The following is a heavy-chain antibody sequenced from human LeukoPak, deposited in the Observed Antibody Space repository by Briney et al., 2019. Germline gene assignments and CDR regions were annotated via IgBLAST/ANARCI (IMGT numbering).Heavy chain of an antibody. J-gene: IGHJ6*03. CDR1: GYTFPTYG. CDR2: ISAYNGNT. V-gene: IGHV1-18*01. Sequence: ASVKVSRKASGYTFPTYGISWVRQAPGQGLEWMGWISAYNGNTNYAQKFQGRVTMTTDTSTSTAYMELRSLRSDDAAVYYCARVQDYYGSGSPDHYYYYMDVWGKGTTVTISS. D-gene: IGHD3-10*01. CDR3: ARVQDYYGSGSPDHYYYYMDV.